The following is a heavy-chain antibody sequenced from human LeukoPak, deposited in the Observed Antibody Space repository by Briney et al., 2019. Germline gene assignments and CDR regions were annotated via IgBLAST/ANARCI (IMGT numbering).Heavy chain of an antibody. CDR2: IYYSGST. Sequence: PSQTLSLTCTVSGGSISSGDYYWSWIRQPPGKGLEWIGYIYYSGSTYYNPSLKSRVTISVDTSKNQFSLKLSSVTAADTAVYYCARDRYSSGYPLDYWGQGTLVTVSS. CDR1: GGSISSGDYY. CDR3: ARDRYSSGYPLDY. J-gene: IGHJ4*02. V-gene: IGHV4-30-4*01. D-gene: IGHD3-22*01.